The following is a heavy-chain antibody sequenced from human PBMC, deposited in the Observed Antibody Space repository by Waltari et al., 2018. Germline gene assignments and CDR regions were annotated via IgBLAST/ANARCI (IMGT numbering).Heavy chain of an antibody. Sequence: QVQLVESGGGVVQPGRALRLSCAASGFTFSSYGMHWVPQAPGQGLAWVAVIWYDGSNKYYADSVKGRFTISRDNSKNTLYLQMNSLRAEDTAVYYCARDNYGWNYHYYYYGMDVWGQGTTVTVSS. J-gene: IGHJ6*02. CDR1: GFTFSSYG. CDR2: IWYDGSNK. D-gene: IGHD1-7*01. V-gene: IGHV3-33*01. CDR3: ARDNYGWNYHYYYYGMDV.